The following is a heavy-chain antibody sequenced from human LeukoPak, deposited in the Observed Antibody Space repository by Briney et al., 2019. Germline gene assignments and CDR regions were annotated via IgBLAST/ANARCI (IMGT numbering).Heavy chain of an antibody. J-gene: IGHJ2*01. CDR2: IYYSGST. D-gene: IGHD6-19*01. Sequence: SGTLSLTCTVSGGSISSYYWSWIRQPPGKGLEWIGNIYYSGSTNYNPSLKSRVTISVDTSKNQFSLKLSSVTAADTAVYYCARAPGIAVAGAYWYFDLWGRGTLVTVSS. CDR1: GGSISSYY. V-gene: IGHV4-59*01. CDR3: ARAPGIAVAGAYWYFDL.